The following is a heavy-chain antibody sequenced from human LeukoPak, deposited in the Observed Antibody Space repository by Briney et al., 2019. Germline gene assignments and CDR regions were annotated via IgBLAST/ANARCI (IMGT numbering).Heavy chain of an antibody. V-gene: IGHV3-43*01. Sequence: GGSLRLSCATSGFNFDRYTIHWVRQAPGKGLEWVSLAGWAGGTTFYSDSVRGRFTISRDSGRKSVYLQMNSLTTDDTAFYFCAKELDTMFFDYWGQGTLVTVSP. D-gene: IGHD3-10*02. CDR3: AKELDTMFFDY. J-gene: IGHJ4*02. CDR1: GFNFDRYT. CDR2: AGWAGGTT.